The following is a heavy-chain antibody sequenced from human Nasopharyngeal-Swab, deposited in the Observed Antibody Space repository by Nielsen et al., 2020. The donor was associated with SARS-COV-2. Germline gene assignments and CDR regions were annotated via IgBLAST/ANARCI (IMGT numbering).Heavy chain of an antibody. D-gene: IGHD3-10*01. CDR3: ARDYRTYYYGSGYYYYYGMDV. V-gene: IGHV3-74*01. CDR1: GFTFSSYW. J-gene: IGHJ6*02. CDR2: INSDGSST. Sequence: GESLKISCAASGFTFSSYWMHWVRQAPGKGLVWVSRINSDGSSTSYADSVKGRFTISRDNAKNTLYLQRNSLRAEDTAVYYCARDYRTYYYGSGYYYYYGMDVWGQGTTVTVSS.